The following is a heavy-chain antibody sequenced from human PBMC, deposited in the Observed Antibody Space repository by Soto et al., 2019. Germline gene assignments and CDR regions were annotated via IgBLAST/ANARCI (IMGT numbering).Heavy chain of an antibody. J-gene: IGHJ4*02. D-gene: IGHD5-12*01. CDR1: GFIFSSYA. V-gene: IGHV3-64*01. CDR3: ASAGSGYAH. CDR2: INPNGDST. Sequence: EVHLVESGGGLVQPGGSLRLSCAASGFIFSSYAMHWVRQAPGKGLEYVSAINPNGDSTYYANSVKGRFTISRDNSKSTLYLQMGSLRAEDMAVYYCASAGSGYAHWGQGTLVTVSS.